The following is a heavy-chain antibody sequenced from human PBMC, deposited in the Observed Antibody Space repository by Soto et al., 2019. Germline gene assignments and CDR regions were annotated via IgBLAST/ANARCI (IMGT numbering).Heavy chain of an antibody. J-gene: IGHJ3*02. CDR2: IYYSGST. CDR3: ARLKGYYYDSSGYLEGPYDVFDI. Sequence: LSLTCIVSGGSISSNINYWGWIRQPPGKGLEWIGSIYYSGSTYYNPSLKSRVTISVDTSKNQFSLKLSSVTAADTAVYYCARLKGYYYDSSGYLEGPYDVFDIWGQETMVTVSS. V-gene: IGHV4-39*01. CDR1: GGSISSNINY. D-gene: IGHD3-22*01.